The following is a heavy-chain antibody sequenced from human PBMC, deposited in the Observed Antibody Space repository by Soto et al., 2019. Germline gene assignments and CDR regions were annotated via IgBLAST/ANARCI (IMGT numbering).Heavy chain of an antibody. D-gene: IGHD2-2*01. CDR1: GYTFTSYY. CDR3: ASGSTSCYYRAGYYYYGMDV. Sequence: QVQLVQSGAEVKKPGASVKVSCKASGYTFTSYYMHWVRQAPGQGLEWMGIINPSGGSTSYAQKCQGRVTMTRDTSTSTVYMELSSLRSEDTAVYYCASGSTSCYYRAGYYYYGMDVWGQGTTVTVSS. J-gene: IGHJ6*02. CDR2: INPSGGST. V-gene: IGHV1-46*01.